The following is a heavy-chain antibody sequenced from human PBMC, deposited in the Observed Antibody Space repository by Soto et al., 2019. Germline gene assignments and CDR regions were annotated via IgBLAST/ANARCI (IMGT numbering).Heavy chain of an antibody. Sequence: ASVKVSCKASGGTFSSYAISWVRQAPGQGLEWMGGIIPIFGTANYAQKFQGRVTITADESTSTAYMELSSLRSEDTAVYYCARSYLKTSSSVAFDYWGQGTLVTVAS. CDR3: ARSYLKTSSSVAFDY. V-gene: IGHV1-69*13. CDR1: GGTFSSYA. CDR2: IIPIFGTA. D-gene: IGHD6-13*01. J-gene: IGHJ4*02.